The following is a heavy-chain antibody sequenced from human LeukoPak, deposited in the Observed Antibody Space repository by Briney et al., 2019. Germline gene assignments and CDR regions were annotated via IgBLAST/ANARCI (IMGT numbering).Heavy chain of an antibody. CDR1: GFTVSSNY. Sequence: GGSLRLSCAASGFTVSSNYMSWVRQAPGKGLEWVSVIYSGGSTYYADSVKGRFTISRDNSKNTLYLQMNNLRAEDTAVYYCARERSGYGDYNYWGQGTLVTVSS. CDR3: ARERSGYGDYNY. J-gene: IGHJ4*02. V-gene: IGHV3-53*01. CDR2: IYSGGST. D-gene: IGHD4-17*01.